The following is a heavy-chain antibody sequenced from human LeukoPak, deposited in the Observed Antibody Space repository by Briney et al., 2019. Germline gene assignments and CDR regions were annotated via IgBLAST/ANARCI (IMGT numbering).Heavy chain of an antibody. J-gene: IGHJ4*02. CDR3: ARFEISGLDFDY. CDR2: INSDGSST. V-gene: IGHV3-74*01. CDR1: GFTFSNYW. D-gene: IGHD3-10*01. Sequence: GGSLRLSCAASGFTFSNYWMHWVRQGPGKGLVWVSGINSDGSSTNYADSVKGRFTISRDNAKNTLYLQMNSLRAEDTAVYYCARFEISGLDFDYWGQGTLVTVSS.